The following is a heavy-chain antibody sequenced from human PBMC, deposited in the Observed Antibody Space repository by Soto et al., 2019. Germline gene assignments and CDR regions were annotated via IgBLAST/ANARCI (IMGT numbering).Heavy chain of an antibody. CDR1: GVTSSSYA. V-gene: IGHV3-23*01. J-gene: IGHJ4*02. D-gene: IGHD3-22*01. CDR2: ISGSGGST. Sequence: PGGSLRLSCAASGVTSSSYAMSWVRQATGKGLEWVSAISGSGGSTYYADSVKGRFTISRDNSKNTLYLKMNSLRAEDTAVYYCAKDQSITMIVVVHLYFDYWGQGTLVTVSS. CDR3: AKDQSITMIVVVHLYFDY.